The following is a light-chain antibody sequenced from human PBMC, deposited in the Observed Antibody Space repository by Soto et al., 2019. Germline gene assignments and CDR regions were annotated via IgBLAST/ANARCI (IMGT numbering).Light chain of an antibody. CDR1: SRDVCGYHY. V-gene: IGLV2-8*01. CDR2: EAY. Sequence: QSAPTQPPSASGSPGQSVTFSCTGTSRDVCGYHYVSWYQQYTGKAPKLMMYEAYKRHSGAPDRFSGSKSGNTASLTVSGLQPEDEADYYCSAYAGRSTWVLGGGTKGTVL. J-gene: IGLJ2*01. CDR3: SAYAGRSTWV.